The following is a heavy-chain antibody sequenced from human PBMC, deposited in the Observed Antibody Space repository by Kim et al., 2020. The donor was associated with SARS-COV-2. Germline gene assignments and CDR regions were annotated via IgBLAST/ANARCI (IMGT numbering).Heavy chain of an antibody. CDR1: GFNVSNNF. J-gene: IGHJ5*02. CDR2: IHRGGTT. D-gene: IGHD5-12*01. Sequence: GGSLRLSCAASGFNVSNNFMTWVRQAPGKGLEWVAGIHRGGTTYYAESAKGRFTIFRDNSKNTLFLQMNTLRAEDTAVYHCAKDHGHSTGDDLDPWGQRILVTVSS. CDR3: AKDHGHSTGDDLDP. V-gene: IGHV3-66*02.